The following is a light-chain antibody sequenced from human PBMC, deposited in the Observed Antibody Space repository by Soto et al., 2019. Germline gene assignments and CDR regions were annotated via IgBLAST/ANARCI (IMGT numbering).Light chain of an antibody. CDR1: QDISNY. CDR3: QQYNSYSRT. V-gene: IGKV1-39*01. CDR2: AAS. J-gene: IGKJ1*01. Sequence: DIHMTQSPSSLSASLGDRVTITCRASQDISNYLNWYQQKPGKAPQLLIYAASSFHSGVPSRFSPSGSGTDFTLTISSLQPEDFATYFCQQYNSYSRTFGQGTKVDIK.